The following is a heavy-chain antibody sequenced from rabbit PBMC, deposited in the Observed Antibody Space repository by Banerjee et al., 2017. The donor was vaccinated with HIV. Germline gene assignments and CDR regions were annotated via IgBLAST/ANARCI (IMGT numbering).Heavy chain of an antibody. CDR3: ARSYDDDADVGYYFTL. V-gene: IGHV1S45*01. CDR1: GFSLSSNDM. Sequence: QEQLKETGGGLVQPGESLTLSCKVSGFSLSSNDMSWVRQAPGKGLEWIGCIYGGDGTTYYATWAQGRFTISKTSSTTVTLQMTSLTAADTATYFCARSYDDDADVGYYFTLWGPGTLV. J-gene: IGHJ4*01. CDR2: IYGGDGTT. D-gene: IGHD2-1*01.